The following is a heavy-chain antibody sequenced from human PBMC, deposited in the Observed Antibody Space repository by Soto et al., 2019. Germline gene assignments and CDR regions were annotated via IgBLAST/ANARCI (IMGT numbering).Heavy chain of an antibody. CDR3: TRGAGEHQKLEGYYYGLDV. V-gene: IGHV3-72*01. J-gene: IGHJ6*02. Sequence: EVQLVESGGGLVQPGGSLRLSCAASGFTLSDHYMDWVRQAPGKGLEWVGRTRNKANSYTTEYAASVKGRFTISSDDSENSLYLQMNSLKTDDTAVYYCTRGAGEHQKLEGYYYGLDVWGLGTTVTVSS. CDR2: TRNKANSYTT. D-gene: IGHD7-27*01. CDR1: GFTLSDHY.